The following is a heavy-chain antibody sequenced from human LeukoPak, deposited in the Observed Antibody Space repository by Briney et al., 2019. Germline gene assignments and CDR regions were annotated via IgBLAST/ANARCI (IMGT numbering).Heavy chain of an antibody. CDR1: GFTVSDTY. Sequence: GGSLRLSCAASGFTVSDTYMSWVRQAPGKGLEWVSAIYSAGSTYYADSVKGRFTISRDNSKNTLYLHMNSLRAEDTAVYYCAREGGTGGGYFDYWGQGTLVTVSS. J-gene: IGHJ4*02. CDR2: IYSAGST. D-gene: IGHD3-16*01. V-gene: IGHV3-53*01. CDR3: AREGGTGGGYFDY.